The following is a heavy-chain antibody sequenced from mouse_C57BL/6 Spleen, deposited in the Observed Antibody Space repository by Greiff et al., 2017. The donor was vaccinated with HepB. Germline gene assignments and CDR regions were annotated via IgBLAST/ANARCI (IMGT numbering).Heavy chain of an antibody. Sequence: EVHLVESGGGLVQPKGSLKLSCAASGFTFNTYAMHWVRQAPGKGLEWVARIRSKSSNYATYYADSVKDRFTISRDDSQSMLYLQMNNLKTEDTAMYYCVSLYDGKGVYAMDYWGQGTSVTVSS. CDR3: VSLYDGKGVYAMDY. CDR1: GFTFNTYA. J-gene: IGHJ4*01. CDR2: IRSKSSNYAT. V-gene: IGHV10-3*01. D-gene: IGHD2-3*01.